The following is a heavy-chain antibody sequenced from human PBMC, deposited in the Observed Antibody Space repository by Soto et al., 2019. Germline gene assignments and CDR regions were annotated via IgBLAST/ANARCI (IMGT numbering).Heavy chain of an antibody. V-gene: IGHV1-69*13. Sequence: ASVKVSCKASGGTFSSYAISWVRQAPGQGLEWMGGIIPIFGTANYAQKFQGRVTITADESTSTAYMELSSLRSEDTAVYYCAREIVGTVNTRGYGMDVWGQGTTVTVSS. CDR3: AREIVGTVNTRGYGMDV. J-gene: IGHJ6*02. CDR2: IIPIFGTA. CDR1: GGTFSSYA. D-gene: IGHD4-4*01.